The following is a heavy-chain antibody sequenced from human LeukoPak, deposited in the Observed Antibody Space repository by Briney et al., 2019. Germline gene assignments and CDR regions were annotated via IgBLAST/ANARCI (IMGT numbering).Heavy chain of an antibody. V-gene: IGHV4-4*02. J-gene: IGHJ1*01. Sequence: SGTLSLTCTVSDEVITSNNWWSWVRQSPGKGLEWIGEIFHSGTTRYKASLESRVTMLLDKSKNQFSLRLNSVTAADTAVYFCVREKLYSSSWGFQHWGQGALVSVSS. CDR2: IFHSGTT. CDR3: VREKLYSSSWGFQH. CDR1: DEVITSNNW. D-gene: IGHD6-13*01.